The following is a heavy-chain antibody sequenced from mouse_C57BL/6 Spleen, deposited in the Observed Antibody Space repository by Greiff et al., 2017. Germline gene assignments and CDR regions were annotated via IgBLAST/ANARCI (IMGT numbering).Heavy chain of an antibody. J-gene: IGHJ4*01. CDR3: ANTYYYGSSYGAMDY. Sequence: EVQLQQSGPELVKPGASVKISCKASGYTFTDYYMNWVKQSHGKSLEWIGDINPNNGGTSYNQKFKGKATLTVDKSSSTAYMELRSLTSEDSAVYYCANTYYYGSSYGAMDYWGQGTSVTVSS. D-gene: IGHD1-1*01. CDR2: INPNNGGT. CDR1: GYTFTDYY. V-gene: IGHV1-26*01.